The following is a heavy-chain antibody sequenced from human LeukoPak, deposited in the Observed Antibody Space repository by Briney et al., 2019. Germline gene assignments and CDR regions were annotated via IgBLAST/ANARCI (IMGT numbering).Heavy chain of an antibody. J-gene: IGHJ3*02. CDR2: ISAYNGNT. D-gene: IGHD5-12*01. Sequence: ASVKVSCKASGYTFTSYGISWVRQAPGQGLEWMGWISAYNGNTNYAQRLQGRVTMTTDTSTSTAYMELRSLRSDDTAVYYCARERSLYSPDAFDIWGQGTMVTVSS. CDR1: GYTFTSYG. V-gene: IGHV1-18*01. CDR3: ARERSLYSPDAFDI.